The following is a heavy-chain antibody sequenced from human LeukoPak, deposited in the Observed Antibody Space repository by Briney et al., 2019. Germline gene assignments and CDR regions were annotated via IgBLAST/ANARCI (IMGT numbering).Heavy chain of an antibody. Sequence: SETLSLTCTVSGGSISSGSYYWSWIRQPAGKGLEWIGRIYTSGSTNYNPSPKSRVTISVDTSKNQFSLKLSSVTAADTAVYYCARDPYYDFWSGGFDPWGQGTLVTVSS. CDR2: IYTSGST. CDR3: ARDPYYDFWSGGFDP. D-gene: IGHD3-3*01. J-gene: IGHJ5*02. V-gene: IGHV4-61*02. CDR1: GGSISSGSYY.